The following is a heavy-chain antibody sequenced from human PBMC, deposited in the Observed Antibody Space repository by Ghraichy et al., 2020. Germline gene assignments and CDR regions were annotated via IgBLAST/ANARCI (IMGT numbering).Heavy chain of an antibody. J-gene: IGHJ3*02. CDR2: IYHSGST. V-gene: IGHV4-30-2*01. Sequence: SQTLSLTCAVSGGSISSADYSWSWIRQPPGKGLEWIGYIYHSGSTYYNPSLKSRVTISADRFKNHISLELSSVTAADTAVYFCARAPYDDDGFYDDGFDIWGQGTRVTVSS. CDR3: ARAPYDDDGFYDDGFDI. CDR1: GGSISSADYS. D-gene: IGHD3-3*01.